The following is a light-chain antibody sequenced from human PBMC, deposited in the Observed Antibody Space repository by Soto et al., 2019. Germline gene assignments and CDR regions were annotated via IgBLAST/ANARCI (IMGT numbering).Light chain of an antibody. V-gene: IGKV3-20*01. J-gene: IGKJ4*01. Sequence: DIVLTQSPDSLSLSPGETATLSCRASQTIGRNYLAWYQQKPGQAPRLLIFGTSTRATGIPDRFSGSGSGTDFTLSISRLEPEDFAVYYCQQYASSPLLTFGGGTKVDIK. CDR1: QTIGRNY. CDR2: GTS. CDR3: QQYASSPLLT.